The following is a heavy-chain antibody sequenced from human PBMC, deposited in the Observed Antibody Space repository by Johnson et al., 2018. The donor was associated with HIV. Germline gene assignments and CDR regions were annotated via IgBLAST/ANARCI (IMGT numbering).Heavy chain of an antibody. J-gene: IGHJ3*02. CDR2: ISYDGSNK. Sequence: VQLLESGGGLVQPGGSLRLSCAASGFTFSDYYMSWIRQAPGKGLEWVAVISYDGSNKYYADSVKGRFTIPRDNSKNTLYLQMNSLRAEDTAVYYCARDPNSSGLFGAFDIWGQGTMVTVSS. CDR3: ARDPNSSGLFGAFDI. CDR1: GFTFSDYY. D-gene: IGHD6-19*01. V-gene: IGHV3-30-3*01.